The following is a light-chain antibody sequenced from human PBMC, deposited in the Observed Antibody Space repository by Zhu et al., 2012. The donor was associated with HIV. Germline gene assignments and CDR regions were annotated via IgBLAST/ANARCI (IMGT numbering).Light chain of an antibody. CDR2: DAS. J-gene: IGKJ4*01. Sequence: IVLTQSPATLSLSPGERATVSCRASRSVSSFLAWYQQKPGQAPRLLIYDASKRAAGIPPRFSGSGSGTDFTLTISSLEPEDFALYYCQQRVNWPLTFGGGTKGRRSN. CDR1: RSVSSF. V-gene: IGKV3-11*01. CDR3: QQRVNWPLT.